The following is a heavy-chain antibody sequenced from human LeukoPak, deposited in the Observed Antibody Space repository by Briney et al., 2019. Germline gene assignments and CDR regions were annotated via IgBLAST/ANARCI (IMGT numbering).Heavy chain of an antibody. D-gene: IGHD3-22*01. Sequence: GRSLRLSCAASGLTFSGYEFNWVRQAPGKGLEWVSYISISGTTTHYADSVKGRFTISRDNAKNSLYLQMNSLRAEDTAVYYCARDPAYYYDSSGYYWGQGTLVTVSS. CDR3: ARDPAYYYDSSGYY. J-gene: IGHJ4*02. CDR1: GLTFSGYE. CDR2: ISISGTTT. V-gene: IGHV3-48*03.